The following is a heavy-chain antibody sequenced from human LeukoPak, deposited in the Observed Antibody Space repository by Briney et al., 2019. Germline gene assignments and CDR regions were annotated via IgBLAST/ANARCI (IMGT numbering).Heavy chain of an antibody. Sequence: GGSLRLSCVASGFTFSSYAMSWVRQAPGKGLEWVSAISGSGGSTYYADSVKGRFTISRDNSKNTLYLQMNSQRAEDTAVYYCARGGGAAEFDYWGQGTLVTVSS. J-gene: IGHJ4*02. CDR1: GFTFSSYA. V-gene: IGHV3-23*01. CDR2: ISGSGGST. CDR3: ARGGGAAEFDY. D-gene: IGHD3-16*01.